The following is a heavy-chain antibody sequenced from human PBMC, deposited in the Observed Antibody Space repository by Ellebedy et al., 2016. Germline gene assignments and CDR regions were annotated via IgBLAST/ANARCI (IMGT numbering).Heavy chain of an antibody. Sequence: ASVKVSCXASGYTFTAYYLHWIRQAPGQGLEWMGWMNPNSGNTGYAQKFQGRVTITADKSTSTAYMELSSLRSEDTAVYYCARDLPRYDILTGPIDYWGQGTLVTVSS. V-gene: IGHV1-8*03. CDR2: MNPNSGNT. D-gene: IGHD3-9*01. J-gene: IGHJ4*02. CDR3: ARDLPRYDILTGPIDY. CDR1: GYTFTAYY.